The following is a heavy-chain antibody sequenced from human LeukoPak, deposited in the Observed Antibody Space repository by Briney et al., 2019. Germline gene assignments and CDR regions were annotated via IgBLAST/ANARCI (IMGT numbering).Heavy chain of an antibody. V-gene: IGHV4-4*07. Sequence: PSETLSLTCTVSGGSISSYYWSWIRQPAGKGLEWIGRIYTSGSTNYNPSLKSRVTMSVDTSKNQFSLKLSSVTAADTAVYYCARLGWSSTRDSSYWYFDLWGRGTLVTVSS. CDR2: IYTSGST. J-gene: IGHJ2*01. CDR1: GGSISSYY. CDR3: ARLGWSSTRDSSYWYFDL. D-gene: IGHD4-23*01.